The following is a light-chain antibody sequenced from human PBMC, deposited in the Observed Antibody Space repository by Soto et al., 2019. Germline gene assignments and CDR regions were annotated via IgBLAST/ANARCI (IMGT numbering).Light chain of an antibody. Sequence: SYELTQPPSVSVAPGKTARMTCGGDSIGSKSVHWYQQKPGQAPVLVIYYDSQRPSGIPERFTGSNSGNTATLTISRVEAGDEADYYCQVWDSSSDHWVFGGGTKVTVL. V-gene: IGLV3-21*04. CDR1: SIGSKS. CDR2: YDS. CDR3: QVWDSSSDHWV. J-gene: IGLJ3*02.